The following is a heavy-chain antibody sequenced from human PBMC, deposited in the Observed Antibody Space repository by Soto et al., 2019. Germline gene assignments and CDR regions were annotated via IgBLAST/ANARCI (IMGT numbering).Heavy chain of an antibody. V-gene: IGHV3-73*02. CDR1: GFTFSASA. D-gene: IGHD3-22*01. CDR3: TSRAPFSCDDRGYFFDY. J-gene: IGHJ4*02. CDR2: IRSKTNSYAT. Sequence: EVQLVESGGALVQPGGSLKLSCAASGFTFSASAMHWVRQASGKGLEWVGRIRSKTNSYATTYAASVTGRFTISRDDSKNTAYLQMNSLKTEDTAMYYCTSRAPFSCDDRGYFFDYWGRGTLVTVSS.